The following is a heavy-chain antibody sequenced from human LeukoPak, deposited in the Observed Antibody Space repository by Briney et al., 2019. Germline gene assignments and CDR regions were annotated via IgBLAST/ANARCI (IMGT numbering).Heavy chain of an antibody. Sequence: KSSETLSFTCTVSGGSISSSSYYWGWIRQPPGKGLEWIGSIYYSGSTYYNPSLKSRVTISVDTSKYQFSLKLSSVTAADTAVYYCARLGYSYGQVDYWGQGTLVTVSS. V-gene: IGHV4-39*01. D-gene: IGHD5-18*01. J-gene: IGHJ4*02. CDR3: ARLGYSYGQVDY. CDR2: IYYSGST. CDR1: GGSISSSSYY.